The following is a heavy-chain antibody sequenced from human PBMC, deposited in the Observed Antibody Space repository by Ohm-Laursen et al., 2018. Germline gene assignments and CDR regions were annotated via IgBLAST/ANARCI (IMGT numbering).Heavy chain of an antibody. Sequence: SETLSLTCTVSGGSISSYYWSWIRQPPGKGLEWIGYIYYSGSTNYNPSLKSRVTISVDTPKTQFSLKLSSVTAADTAVYYCARDRGGPLYGMDVWGQGTTVTVSS. D-gene: IGHD4-23*01. V-gene: IGHV4-59*12. J-gene: IGHJ6*02. CDR3: ARDRGGPLYGMDV. CDR1: GGSISSYY. CDR2: IYYSGST.